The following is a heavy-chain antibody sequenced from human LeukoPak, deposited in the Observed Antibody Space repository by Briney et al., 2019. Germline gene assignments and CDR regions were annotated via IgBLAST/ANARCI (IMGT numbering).Heavy chain of an antibody. CDR2: TYISGST. CDR3: ARAFGPNDAFDI. J-gene: IGHJ3*02. Sequence: PSETLSLTCTVSGGSISSYFWSWIRQLAGKGLEWIGRTYISGSTNYNPSLKSRVTMSVDTSKNQFSLKLSSVTAADTAVYYCARAFGPNDAFDIWGQGTMVTVSS. D-gene: IGHD2/OR15-2a*01. V-gene: IGHV4-4*07. CDR1: GGSISSYF.